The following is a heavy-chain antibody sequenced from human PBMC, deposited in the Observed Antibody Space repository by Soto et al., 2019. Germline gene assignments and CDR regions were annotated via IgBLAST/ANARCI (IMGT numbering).Heavy chain of an antibody. CDR1: NGSMSNSNW. D-gene: IGHD2-21*01. V-gene: IGHV4-4*02. Sequence: QVQLQESGPGLVKPSVTLSLTCGVSNGSMSNSNWWSWVRQPPGKGLEWIGEIHHSGSTNFNPSLKSRVSISINKSKNLFSLTLSSVTAADTAVYFCARVLRVTLFREGIVDSYYMDVWGKGTTVTVAS. J-gene: IGHJ6*03. CDR3: ARVLRVTLFREGIVDSYYMDV. CDR2: IHHSGST.